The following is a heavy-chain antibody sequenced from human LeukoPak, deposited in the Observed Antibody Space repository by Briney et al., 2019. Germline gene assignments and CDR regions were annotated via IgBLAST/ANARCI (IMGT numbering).Heavy chain of an antibody. CDR3: ARIKNVAFDI. Sequence: GGSLRLSCAASGFSFSSYSMTWVRQAPGEGLEWVSYISSSSSTIADADSVKGRFSISRDNAKNSLYLQMNSLRDEDTAAYYCARIKNVAFDIWGQGTMVTVSS. V-gene: IGHV3-48*02. J-gene: IGHJ3*02. CDR1: GFSFSSYS. CDR2: ISSSSSTI.